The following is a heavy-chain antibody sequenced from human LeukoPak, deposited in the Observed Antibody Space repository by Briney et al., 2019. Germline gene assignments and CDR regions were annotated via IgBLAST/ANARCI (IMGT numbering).Heavy chain of an antibody. CDR2: MYSSGTT. CDR1: GFIVSSNY. Sequence: PGGSLRLSCAASGFIVSSNYMAWVRQAPGKGLEWVSVMYSSGTTYYADSVKGRFTISRNNLKNTLYLQVNSLTAEDTAVYYCARDYGGAFRGWFDPWGQGTLVTVSS. J-gene: IGHJ5*02. V-gene: IGHV3-66*03. D-gene: IGHD2-21*01. CDR3: ARDYGGAFRGWFDP.